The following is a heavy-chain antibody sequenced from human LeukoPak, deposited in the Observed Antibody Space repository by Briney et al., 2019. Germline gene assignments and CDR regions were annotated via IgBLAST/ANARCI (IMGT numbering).Heavy chain of an antibody. CDR2: ISYDGNDK. V-gene: IGHV3-30*04. CDR3: ASGRIEVAGTGDY. Sequence: GGSLGLSCAASGLNFNYYAMHWVRQAPGKGLEWVAVISYDGNDKYYADSVQGRFSISRDNSNNTLYLEMTSLRSEDTALYYCASGRIEVAGTGDYWGQGTLVIVSS. D-gene: IGHD6-19*01. CDR1: GLNFNYYA. J-gene: IGHJ4*02.